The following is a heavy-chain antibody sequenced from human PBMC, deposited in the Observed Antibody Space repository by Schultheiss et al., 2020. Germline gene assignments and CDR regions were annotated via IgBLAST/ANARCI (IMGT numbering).Heavy chain of an antibody. D-gene: IGHD6-6*01. J-gene: IGHJ6*02. CDR1: GFTFSSYG. CDR2: ISGSGEST. CDR3: AKDEAQQLESGQWYYYYGMDV. V-gene: IGHV3-23*01. Sequence: GGSLRLSCAASGFTFSSYGMHWVRQAPGEGLEWVSGISGSGESTYYADSVKGRFTISRDNSKNTLYLQMNSLRAEDTAVYYCAKDEAQQLESGQWYYYYGMDVWGQGTTVTVSS.